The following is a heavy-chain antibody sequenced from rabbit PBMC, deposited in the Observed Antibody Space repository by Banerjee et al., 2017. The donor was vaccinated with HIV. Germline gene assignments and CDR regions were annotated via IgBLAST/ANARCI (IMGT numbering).Heavy chain of an antibody. D-gene: IGHD7-1*01. CDR1: GFSFSSSYW. CDR2: INTITGDT. V-gene: IGHV1S45*01. CDR3: LRRWHSTDL. J-gene: IGHJ4*01. Sequence: EESGGGLVKPEGSLTLTCTASGFSFSSSYWICWVRQAPGKGLEWIACINTITGDTVYATWAKGRFTISKASWTTVTLQMTSLTAADTATYFCLRRWHSTDLWGPGTLVTVS.